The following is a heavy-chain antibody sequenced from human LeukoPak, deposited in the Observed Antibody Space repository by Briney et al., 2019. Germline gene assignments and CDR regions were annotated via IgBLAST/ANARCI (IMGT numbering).Heavy chain of an antibody. CDR1: GGSISSSSYY. CDR2: IHYSGST. J-gene: IGHJ4*02. Sequence: PSETLSLTCTVSGGSISSSSYYWGWIRQPPGKGLEWFGSIHYSGSTYYSPSLKSRVTISVDTSKNQFSLKLSSVTAAGTAVYYCARLRRSGWSFDYWGQGTLVTVSS. D-gene: IGHD6-19*01. CDR3: ARLRRSGWSFDY. V-gene: IGHV4-39*01.